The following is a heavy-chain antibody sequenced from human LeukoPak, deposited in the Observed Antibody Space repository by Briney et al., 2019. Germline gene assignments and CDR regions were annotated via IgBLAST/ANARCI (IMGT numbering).Heavy chain of an antibody. CDR2: ISYDGSNK. CDR1: GFTFSSYA. V-gene: IGHV3-30*04. Sequence: GRSLRLSRAASGFTFSSYAMHWVRQAPGKGLEGVAVISYDGSNKYYADSVKGRFTIPRDNSKNTLYLQMNSLRAEDTAVYYCVTACGGDCYSDYWGQGTLVTVSS. J-gene: IGHJ4*02. D-gene: IGHD2-21*02. CDR3: VTACGGDCYSDY.